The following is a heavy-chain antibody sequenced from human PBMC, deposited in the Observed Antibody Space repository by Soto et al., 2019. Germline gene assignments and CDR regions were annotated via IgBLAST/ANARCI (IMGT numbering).Heavy chain of an antibody. D-gene: IGHD2-2*01. J-gene: IGHJ3*02. CDR1: GFSFSDYF. CDR2: INPSGDSR. CDR3: ATAIADDAFDI. V-gene: IGHV1-46*01. Sequence: EASVKVSCKASGFSFSDYFMHWVRRAPGQGIEWMGIINPSGDSRNYAQKFQGRVTITRDTSTSTVYMELSSLRSEDTAVYYCATAIADDAFDIWGRGTMVTVSS.